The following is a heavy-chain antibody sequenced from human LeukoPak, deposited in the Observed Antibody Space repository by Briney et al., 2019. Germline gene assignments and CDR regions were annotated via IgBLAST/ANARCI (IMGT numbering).Heavy chain of an antibody. Sequence: PSETLSLTCTVSGGSISSYYWGWIRQPPGKGLEWIGSIDYSGSAFYNPSLKSRVTISIDTSKNQFSLKLTSVTAADTAVYYCARDRTASAGTGDYWGQGTLVTVSS. D-gene: IGHD6-13*01. J-gene: IGHJ4*02. V-gene: IGHV4-39*07. CDR3: ARDRTASAGTGDY. CDR1: GGSISSYY. CDR2: IDYSGSA.